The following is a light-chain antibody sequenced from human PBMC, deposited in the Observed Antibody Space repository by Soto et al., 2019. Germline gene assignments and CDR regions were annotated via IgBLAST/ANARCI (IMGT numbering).Light chain of an antibody. V-gene: IGKV3-20*01. CDR2: RAS. J-gene: IGKJ1*01. CDR3: QHYGASHWT. Sequence: NVLTQSPGTLSLSPGQRATLSCRASQSLSGNYLAWYQQKPGQAPRVLIYRASIRATGISDRFSGSGSGTDFTLTISRLEHEDFEVYYCQHYGASHWTLRQGTKVDI. CDR1: QSLSGNY.